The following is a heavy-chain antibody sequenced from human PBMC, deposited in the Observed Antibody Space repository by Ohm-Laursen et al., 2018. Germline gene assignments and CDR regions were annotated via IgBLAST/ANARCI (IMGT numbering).Heavy chain of an antibody. D-gene: IGHD3-16*02. CDR2: ISSSGSTI. CDR3: AKDDDYVWGSYRINWFDS. Sequence: SLRLSCAASGFTFSDYYMSWIRQAPGKGLEWASYISSSGSTIYYADSVKGRFTTSRDNSKNTLYLQMNSLRAEDTAVYYCAKDDDYVWGSYRINWFDSWGQGTLVTVSS. V-gene: IGHV3-11*01. CDR1: GFTFSDYY. J-gene: IGHJ5*01.